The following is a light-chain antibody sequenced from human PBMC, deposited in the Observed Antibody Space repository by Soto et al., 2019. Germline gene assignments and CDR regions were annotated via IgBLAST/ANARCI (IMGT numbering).Light chain of an antibody. V-gene: IGKV3-15*01. CDR2: GAS. CDR1: QSVASN. Sequence: EIVMTQSPASLSVSPGDGATLSCSASQSVASNVAWYQQKPGPGPRLLIHGASTRSVGVPASFSGSGSGTDFTTTTNSLQSEDFAVYHCQEYHNYPPKYSFGQGTKLQVK. CDR3: QEYHNYPPKYS. J-gene: IGKJ2*01.